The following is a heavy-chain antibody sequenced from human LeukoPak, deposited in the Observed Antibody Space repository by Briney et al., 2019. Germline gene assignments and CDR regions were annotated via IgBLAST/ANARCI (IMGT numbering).Heavy chain of an antibody. CDR1: GFNFRTYG. Sequence: GGSLRLSCATSGFNFRTYGMSWIRQAPGKGLEWVAGISGSAYTTYYADSVKGRFTISRDNSKNTLYLQMNSLRAEDTAVYYCAKDLGSVVTPPSLDYWGQGTLVTVSS. CDR3: AKDLGSVVTPPSLDY. D-gene: IGHD4-23*01. J-gene: IGHJ4*02. CDR2: ISGSAYTT. V-gene: IGHV3-23*01.